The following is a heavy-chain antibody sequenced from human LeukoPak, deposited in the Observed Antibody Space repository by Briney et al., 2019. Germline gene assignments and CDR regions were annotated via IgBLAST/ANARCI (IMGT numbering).Heavy chain of an antibody. D-gene: IGHD1-26*01. Sequence: GRSLRLSCAASGFTFSKYAMYWGRQAPGKGLEWVAVISYDGSNKDYADSVKGRFTISRDNSKNTLYLQMNSLRVEDTAVYYCARVIAFSGNYGGGFDYWGQGTLVTVSS. CDR1: GFTFSKYA. V-gene: IGHV3-30-3*01. J-gene: IGHJ4*02. CDR3: ARVIAFSGNYGGGFDY. CDR2: ISYDGSNK.